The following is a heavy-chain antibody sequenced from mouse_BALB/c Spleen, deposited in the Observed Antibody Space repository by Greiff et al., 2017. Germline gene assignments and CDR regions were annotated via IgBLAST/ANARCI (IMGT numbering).Heavy chain of an antibody. J-gene: IGHJ3*01. Sequence: EVQVVESGPGLVKPSQSLSLTCSVTGYSITSGYYWNWIRQFPGNKLEWMGYISYDGSNNYNPSLKNRISITRDTSKNQFFLKLNSVTTEDTATYYCARMDYGYGFLAYWGQGTLVTVSA. D-gene: IGHD1-2*01. CDR3: ARMDYGYGFLAY. V-gene: IGHV3-6*02. CDR1: GYSITSGYY. CDR2: ISYDGSN.